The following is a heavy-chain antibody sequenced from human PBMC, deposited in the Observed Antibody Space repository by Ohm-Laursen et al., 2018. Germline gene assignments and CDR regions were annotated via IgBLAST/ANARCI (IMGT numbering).Heavy chain of an antibody. CDR1: GFTFRNSW. V-gene: IGHV3-7*01. J-gene: IGHJ6*02. CDR2: IKGDGTET. CDR3: ARTFDDYGDYVSYYGMDV. D-gene: IGHD4-17*01. Sequence: GSLRLSCAASGFTFRNSWMTWVRQSPGKGLEWVANIKGDGTETYYVDSVRGRFTISRDNPKNSLYLQMNSLRAEDTAVYYCARTFDDYGDYVSYYGMDVWGQGTTVTVSS.